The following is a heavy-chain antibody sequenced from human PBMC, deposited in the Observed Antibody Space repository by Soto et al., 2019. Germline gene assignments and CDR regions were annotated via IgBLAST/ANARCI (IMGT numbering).Heavy chain of an antibody. V-gene: IGHV1-58*01. CDR3: GYRIDYYFDY. CDR1: GFTFTSSA. Sequence: QMQLVQSGPEVKKPGTSVKVSCKASGFTFTSSAVQWVRQARGQRLEWIGWIVVGSGNTNYAQKFQERVTITRDMSTSTAYMELSSLGSEDTAVYYCGYRIDYYFDYWGQGTLVTVSS. D-gene: IGHD3-9*01. J-gene: IGHJ4*02. CDR2: IVVGSGNT.